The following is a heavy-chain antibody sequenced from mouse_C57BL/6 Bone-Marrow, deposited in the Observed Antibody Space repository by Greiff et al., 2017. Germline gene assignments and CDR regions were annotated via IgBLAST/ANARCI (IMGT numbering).Heavy chain of an antibody. CDR1: GYTFTSYW. CDR2: IYPGNSDT. CDR3: TRYNYYGSSYAWFAY. Sequence: VQLQESGTVLARPGASVKMSCKTSGYTFTSYWMHWVKQRPGQGLEWIGAIYPGNSDTSYNQKFKGKAKLTAVTSASTAYMELSSLTNEDSAFYYCTRYNYYGSSYAWFAYWGQGTLVTVSA. V-gene: IGHV1-5*01. D-gene: IGHD1-1*01. J-gene: IGHJ3*01.